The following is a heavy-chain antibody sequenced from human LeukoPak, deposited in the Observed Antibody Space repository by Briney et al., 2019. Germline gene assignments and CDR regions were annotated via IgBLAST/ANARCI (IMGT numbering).Heavy chain of an antibody. Sequence: GGSLRLSCAASGFTFSSYGMHWARQAPGKGLEWVAVVWYDGSNKYYADSVKGRFTISRDNSNNTLYLQMNSLRAEDTAVYYCARWITMVRGDRFDPWGQGTLVIVSS. J-gene: IGHJ5*02. CDR3: ARWITMVRGDRFDP. D-gene: IGHD3-10*01. CDR1: GFTFSSYG. V-gene: IGHV3-33*01. CDR2: VWYDGSNK.